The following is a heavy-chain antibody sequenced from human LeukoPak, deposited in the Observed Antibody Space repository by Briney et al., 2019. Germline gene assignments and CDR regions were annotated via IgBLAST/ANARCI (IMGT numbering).Heavy chain of an antibody. J-gene: IGHJ6*02. D-gene: IGHD1-26*01. Sequence: GGSLRLSCAASGFTFSSYAMHWVRQAPGKGLEWVAVISYDGSNKYYADSVKGRFTISRDNSKNTLYLQMNSLRAEDTAMYYCARASERVSYYYYGMDVWGQGTTVTVSS. V-gene: IGHV3-30-3*01. CDR2: ISYDGSNK. CDR1: GFTFSSYA. CDR3: ARASERVSYYYYGMDV.